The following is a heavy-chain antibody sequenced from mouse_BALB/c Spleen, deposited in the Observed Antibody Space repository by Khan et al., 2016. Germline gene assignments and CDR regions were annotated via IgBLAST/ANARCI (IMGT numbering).Heavy chain of an antibody. Sequence: QVQLQQSGAELVKAGASVKMSCKASGYTFTSYWMHWVKQRLGQGLEWFAETNPTNGRTYYNEKFKSKATLTVDKSSSTAYMLLSSPTFEDSAVYSCARMKKIVATYFDYWGQGTTLTVSS. V-gene: IGHV1S81*02. J-gene: IGHJ2*01. CDR3: ARMKKIVATYFDY. CDR1: GYTFTSYW. CDR2: TNPTNGRT. D-gene: IGHD1-1*01.